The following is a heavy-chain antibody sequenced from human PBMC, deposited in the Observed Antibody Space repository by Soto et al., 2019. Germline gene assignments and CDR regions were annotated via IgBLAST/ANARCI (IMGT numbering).Heavy chain of an antibody. CDR2: ISSSSSTI. D-gene: IGHD3-3*01. Sequence: GGSLRLSCAASGFTFSSYSMNWVGQVPGKGLEWVSYISSSSSTIYYADSVKGRFTISRDNAKNSLYLQMNSLRDEDTAVYYCARGRAYYDFWSGYPAPVDGMDVWGQGTTVTVSS. J-gene: IGHJ6*02. CDR1: GFTFSSYS. CDR3: ARGRAYYDFWSGYPAPVDGMDV. V-gene: IGHV3-48*02.